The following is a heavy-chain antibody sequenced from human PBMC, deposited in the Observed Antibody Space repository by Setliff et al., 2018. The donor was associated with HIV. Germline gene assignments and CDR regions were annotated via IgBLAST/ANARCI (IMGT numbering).Heavy chain of an antibody. V-gene: IGHV4-59*11. CDR2: IFYSGST. J-gene: IGHJ6*03. CDR3: ARRKGAGQRPYYYYMDV. Sequence: SETLSLTCTVSGGSIGSHYWSWIRQPPGKGLDWIGYIFYSGSTKYNPSLESRVTISVDTSKNQFSLRLSSVTAADTAVYFCARRKGAGQRPYYYYMDVWGKGTTVTVSS. CDR1: GGSIGSHY.